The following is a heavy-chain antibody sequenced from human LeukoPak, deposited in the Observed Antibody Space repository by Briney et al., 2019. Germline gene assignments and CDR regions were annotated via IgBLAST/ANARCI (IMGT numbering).Heavy chain of an antibody. V-gene: IGHV1-18*01. Sequence: ASVKVSCKASGYTFTSYGISWVRQAPGQGLEWMGWISAYNGNTNYAQKLQGRVTMTTDTSTSTAYMELRSLRSDDTAVYYCARDFYYGSGSSTGMDVWGQGTTVTVSS. CDR2: ISAYNGNT. CDR3: ARDFYYGSGSSTGMDV. J-gene: IGHJ6*02. D-gene: IGHD3-10*01. CDR1: GYTFTSYG.